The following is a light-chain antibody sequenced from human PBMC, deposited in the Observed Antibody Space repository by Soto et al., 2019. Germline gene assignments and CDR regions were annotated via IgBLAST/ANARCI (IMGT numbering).Light chain of an antibody. J-gene: IGKJ4*01. CDR1: QSVNIY. V-gene: IGKV3-11*01. CDR2: DAS. CDR3: QQRSNWRVT. Sequence: TLSLSPGERATLSCRASQSVNIYLAWYQQKPGQAPRLLIYDASNRATGIPARFSGSGSGTDFTLTISSLEPEDIAVYYCQQRSNWRVTFGGGTKV.